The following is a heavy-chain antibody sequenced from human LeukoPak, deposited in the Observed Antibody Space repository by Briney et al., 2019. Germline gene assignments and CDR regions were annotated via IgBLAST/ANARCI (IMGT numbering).Heavy chain of an antibody. CDR3: ARDRVTTVTTHFDY. J-gene: IGHJ4*02. D-gene: IGHD4-17*01. Sequence: ASVKVSCKASGYTFTSYGISWVRQAPGQGLEWMGWISAYNGNTNYAHKLQGRVTMTTDTSTSTAYWELRSLRSDDTAVYYCARDRVTTVTTHFDYWGQGTLVTVSS. V-gene: IGHV1-18*01. CDR2: ISAYNGNT. CDR1: GYTFTSYG.